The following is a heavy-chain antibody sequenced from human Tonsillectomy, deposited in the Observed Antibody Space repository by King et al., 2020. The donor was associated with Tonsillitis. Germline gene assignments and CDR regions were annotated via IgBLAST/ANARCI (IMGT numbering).Heavy chain of an antibody. CDR3: AEDRDYYDSSCYSNDAFDI. CDR1: GFTFSSYS. D-gene: IGHD3-22*01. CDR2: ISSSSSYI. Sequence: VQLVESGGGLVKPGGSLRLSCAASGFTFSSYSMNWFRQAPGKGLEWVSSISSSSSYIYYADSVKGRFTISSDNAKNSLYLQMNSLRAEDTAVYSCAEDRDYYDSSCYSNDAFDIWGQGTMVTVSS. V-gene: IGHV3-21*01. J-gene: IGHJ3*02.